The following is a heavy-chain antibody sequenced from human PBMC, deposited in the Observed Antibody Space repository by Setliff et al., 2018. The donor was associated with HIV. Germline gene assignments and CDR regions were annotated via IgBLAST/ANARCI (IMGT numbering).Heavy chain of an antibody. J-gene: IGHJ4*02. D-gene: IGHD6-6*01. CDR3: ARDRGSRIAARPGGIFDY. V-gene: IGHV3-30*01. Sequence: GGSLRLSCAASGFTFSSYAMHWVRQAPGKGLEWVAVISYDGSNKYYADSVKGRFTISRDNSKNTLYLQMNSLRAEDTAVYYCARDRGSRIAARPGGIFDYWGQGTLVTVSS. CDR2: ISYDGSNK. CDR1: GFTFSSYA.